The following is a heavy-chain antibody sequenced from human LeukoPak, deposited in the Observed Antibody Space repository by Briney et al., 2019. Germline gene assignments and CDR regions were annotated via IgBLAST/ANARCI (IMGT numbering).Heavy chain of an antibody. CDR2: ISNRGII. J-gene: IGHJ4*02. V-gene: IGHV3-11*01. D-gene: IGHD4-17*01. Sequence: GGSLRLSCAASGFTFSDYYMSWIRQAPGRGLEWVSYISNRGIIYYADSVKGRFTISRDNTKNSLYLQMNSLRAEDTAVYYCAKGFYGDLDYWGQGTLVTVSS. CDR1: GFTFSDYY. CDR3: AKGFYGDLDY.